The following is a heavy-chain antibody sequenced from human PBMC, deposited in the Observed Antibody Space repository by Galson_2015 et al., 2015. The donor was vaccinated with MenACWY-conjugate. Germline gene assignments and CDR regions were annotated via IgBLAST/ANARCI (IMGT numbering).Heavy chain of an antibody. CDR3: VRYCVSTGGPPYSYYGMDV. Sequence: SLRLSCAASGFTFSGTSMHWVRQASGKGLEWVGRIRSKTNSYATSYAASVKGRFTVSRDDSKNTAYLQMNSLKTEDTAVYYCVRYCVSTGGPPYSYYGMDVWGQGTTVTVSS. D-gene: IGHD2-2*01. CDR1: GFTFSGTS. V-gene: IGHV3-73*01. CDR2: IRSKTNSYAT. J-gene: IGHJ6*02.